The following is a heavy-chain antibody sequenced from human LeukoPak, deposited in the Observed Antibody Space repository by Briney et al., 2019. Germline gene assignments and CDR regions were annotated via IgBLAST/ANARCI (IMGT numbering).Heavy chain of an antibody. Sequence: SETLSLTCTVSGGSISSYYWSWIRQPPGKGLEWIGYIYHSGSTYYNPSLKSRVTISVDRSKNQFSLKLSSVTAADTAVYYCARRLGYFDYWGQGTLVTVSS. J-gene: IGHJ4*02. V-gene: IGHV4-59*12. CDR1: GGSISSYY. D-gene: IGHD6-19*01. CDR2: IYHSGST. CDR3: ARRLGYFDY.